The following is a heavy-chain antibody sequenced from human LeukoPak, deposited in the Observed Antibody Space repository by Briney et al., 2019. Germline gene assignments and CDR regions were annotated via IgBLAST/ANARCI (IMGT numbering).Heavy chain of an antibody. Sequence: SETLSLTCTVSGGSISSYYWSWIRQPPGKGLEWIGYIYYGGSTNYNPSLKSRLTISVDTSKNQLSLKLTSVTAADTAVYYCARDKGLRYYDSSGSASWFDPWGQGTLVTVSS. V-gene: IGHV4-59*12. D-gene: IGHD3-22*01. CDR3: ARDKGLRYYDSSGSASWFDP. J-gene: IGHJ5*02. CDR2: IYYGGST. CDR1: GGSISSYY.